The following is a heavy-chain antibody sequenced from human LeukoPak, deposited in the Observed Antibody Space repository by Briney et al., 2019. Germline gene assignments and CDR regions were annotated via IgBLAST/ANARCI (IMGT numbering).Heavy chain of an antibody. CDR1: GYTFTSYG. D-gene: IGHD6-13*01. CDR2: ISAYNGNT. V-gene: IGHV1-18*01. CDR3: ARDFTYSDTAAGL. J-gene: IGHJ4*02. Sequence: ASVKLSCNASGYTFTSYGISWVRQAPGQALEWMGWISAYNGNTNYAQKLQGRVTMTTDTSTSTAYMELRSLRSDDTAVYYCARDFTYSDTAAGLWGQGTLVTVSS.